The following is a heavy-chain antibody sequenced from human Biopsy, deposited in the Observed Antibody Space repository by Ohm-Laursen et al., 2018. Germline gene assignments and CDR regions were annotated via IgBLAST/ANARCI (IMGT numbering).Heavy chain of an antibody. V-gene: IGHV4-59*02. CDR3: ARDSGILNYGNFKYYHYYGMDV. D-gene: IGHD4-11*01. CDR1: GDSVTKYY. J-gene: IGHJ6*02. Sequence: PGTLSLTRTVSGDSVTKYYWSWIRQPPGKGLEWIGHIYYSVMTNYNPSLQSRVSISVDTSRNQVSLTLSSVTAADTAVYYCARDSGILNYGNFKYYHYYGMDVWGQGTKVTVSS. CDR2: IYYSVMT.